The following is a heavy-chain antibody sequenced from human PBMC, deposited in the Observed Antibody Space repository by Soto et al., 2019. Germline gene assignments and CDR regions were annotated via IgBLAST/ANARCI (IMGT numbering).Heavy chain of an antibody. CDR2: IYYSGST. Sequence: ETLSLTCTVSGGSISSSSYYWGWIRQLPGKGLEWIGSIYYSGSTYYNPSLKSRVTISVDTSKNQFSLKLSSVTAADTAVYYCARIAAARTYVDYWGQGTLVTVS. J-gene: IGHJ4*02. CDR1: GGSISSSSYY. CDR3: ARIAAARTYVDY. D-gene: IGHD6-13*01. V-gene: IGHV4-39*01.